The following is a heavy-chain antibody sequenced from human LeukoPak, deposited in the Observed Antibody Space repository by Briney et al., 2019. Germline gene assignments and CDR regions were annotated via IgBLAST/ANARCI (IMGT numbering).Heavy chain of an antibody. CDR2: ISSSSSYI. Sequence: GGSLRLSCAASGFTFSSYTLNWIRQAPGKGLEWVSSISSSSSYIYYADSVKGRFTISRDDAKNSLYLQMNSLRAEDTAVYYCARDSCSSTSCYETHWGQGTLVSVSS. D-gene: IGHD2-2*01. CDR1: GFTFSSYT. V-gene: IGHV3-21*01. J-gene: IGHJ4*02. CDR3: ARDSCSSTSCYETH.